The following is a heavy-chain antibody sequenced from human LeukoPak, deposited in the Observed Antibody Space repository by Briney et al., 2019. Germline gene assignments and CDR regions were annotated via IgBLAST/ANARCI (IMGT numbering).Heavy chain of an antibody. CDR2: VSSTGRST. V-gene: IGHV3-21*05. J-gene: IGHJ4*02. CDR1: GFTFSSYA. D-gene: IGHD3-16*01. CDR3: ARGRRGSYYTFQV. Sequence: GGSLRLSCAASGFTFSSYAVNWVRQAPGKGLEWISYVSSTGRSTNYADSVKGRFTISRDSAKNSVSLQLTSLTAEDTAVYYCARGRRGSYYTFQVWGQGTLVSVSS.